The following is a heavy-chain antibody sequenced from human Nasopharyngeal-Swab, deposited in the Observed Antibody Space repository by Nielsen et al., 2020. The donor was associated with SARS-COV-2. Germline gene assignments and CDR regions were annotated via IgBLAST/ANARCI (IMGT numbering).Heavy chain of an antibody. V-gene: IGHV4-59*01. CDR2: IYYSGST. Sequence: SETLSLTCTISGGSISSYYWTWIRQPPGKGLEWIGYIYYSGSTNYNPSLKSRVTISVDTSKNQFSLKLTSVTAADTAVYYCARDYYGMDVWGQGTTVTVSS. J-gene: IGHJ6*02. CDR3: ARDYYGMDV. CDR1: GGSISSYY.